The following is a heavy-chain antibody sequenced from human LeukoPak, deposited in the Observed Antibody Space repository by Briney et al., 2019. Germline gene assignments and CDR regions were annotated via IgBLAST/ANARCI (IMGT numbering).Heavy chain of an antibody. CDR2: ISGSSINT. Sequence: PGGSLRLSCAASGFAFSSYAMSWVRQAPGKGLEWVSAISGSSINTYYGDFVRGRFAISRDNSKNTLYLQMNSLRAEDTAVYYCAKDKIYYDFWSGYSGSYGMDVWGQGTTVTVSS. J-gene: IGHJ6*02. D-gene: IGHD3-3*01. V-gene: IGHV3-23*01. CDR1: GFAFSSYA. CDR3: AKDKIYYDFWSGYSGSYGMDV.